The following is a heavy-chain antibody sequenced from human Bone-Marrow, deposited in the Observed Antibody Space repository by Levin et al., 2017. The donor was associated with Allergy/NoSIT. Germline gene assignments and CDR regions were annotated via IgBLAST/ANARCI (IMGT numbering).Heavy chain of an antibody. Sequence: GESLKISCAASGFTFSNAWMSWVRQAPGKGLEWVGRIKSKTDGGTTDYAAPVKGRFTISRDDSKNTLYLQMNSLKTEDTAVYYGTTDQFRGGYPPDYFDYWGQGTLVTVSS. V-gene: IGHV3-15*01. CDR3: TTDQFRGGYPPDYFDY. CDR2: IKSKTDGGTT. D-gene: IGHD2-15*01. J-gene: IGHJ4*02. CDR1: GFTFSNAW.